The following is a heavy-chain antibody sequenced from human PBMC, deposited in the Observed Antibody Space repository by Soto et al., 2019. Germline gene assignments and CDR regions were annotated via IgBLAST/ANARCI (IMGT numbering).Heavy chain of an antibody. CDR1: GFTFSNAW. CDR2: IKSKTDGGTT. CDR3: TTVLYYDFQCCYYEAFDY. Sequence: EVQLVESGGGLVQPGGSLRLSCAASGFTFSNAWMNWVRQAPGKGLEWVGRIKSKTDGGTTDYAAPVKCIFTISRDDSKHTVYLQMSSLNTEDTAVYYCTTVLYYDFQCCYYEAFDYLCQRTLVTVSS. V-gene: IGHV3-15*07. D-gene: IGHD3-3*01. J-gene: IGHJ4*02.